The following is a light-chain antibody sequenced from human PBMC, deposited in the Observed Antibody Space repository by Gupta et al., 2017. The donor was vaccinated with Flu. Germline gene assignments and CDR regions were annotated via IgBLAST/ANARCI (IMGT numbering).Light chain of an antibody. CDR3: QKYGTSRT. Sequence: PDTLSLSPGERATLSCRGSQIFSAYVLEWYQQKPGQDPRLLIYGASTRAVGVPDRFSGSGSGTDFTLTIRGLEPVDVAVYYCQKYGTSRTFGQGTKLEIK. CDR1: QIFSAYV. V-gene: IGKV3-20*01. J-gene: IGKJ2*02. CDR2: GAS.